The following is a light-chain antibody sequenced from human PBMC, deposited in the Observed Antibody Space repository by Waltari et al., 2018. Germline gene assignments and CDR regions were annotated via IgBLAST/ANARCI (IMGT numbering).Light chain of an antibody. CDR1: SLRSYH. Sequence: SSALTQDPAVSVALGQTVRITCQGDSLRSYHASWYQQKPGQAPLLVVYGRNNRPSGIRDRFSASSSGNTDFLTITGAQAEDEAVYYCNSRDTSGNRVIFGGGTKLTV. CDR3: NSRDTSGNRVI. CDR2: GRN. J-gene: IGLJ2*01. V-gene: IGLV3-19*01.